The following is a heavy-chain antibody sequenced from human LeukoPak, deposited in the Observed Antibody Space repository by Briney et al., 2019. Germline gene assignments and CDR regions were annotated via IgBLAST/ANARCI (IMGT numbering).Heavy chain of an antibody. J-gene: IGHJ4*02. Sequence: PGGSLRLSCAASGFTFSSYWMNWVRQAPGKGLEWVANIKQDGNEKYYVDSVKGRFTISRDHAKNSLYLQMNSLRAEDTAVYYCARELLGHGYNSGDFDYWGQGTLVTVSS. V-gene: IGHV3-7*01. CDR2: IKQDGNEK. CDR3: ARELLGHGYNSGDFDY. CDR1: GFTFSSYW. D-gene: IGHD5-24*01.